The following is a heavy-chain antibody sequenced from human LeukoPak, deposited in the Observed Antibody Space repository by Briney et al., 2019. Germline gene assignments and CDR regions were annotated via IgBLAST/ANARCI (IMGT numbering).Heavy chain of an antibody. J-gene: IGHJ4*02. V-gene: IGHV3-20*04. CDR3: ARESSSGSWYYFDY. D-gene: IGHD6-19*01. CDR1: GFTFDDYG. Sequence: PGGSLRLSCAASGFTFDDYGMSWVRQAPGKGLEWVSGINWNGGSTGYADSVKGRFTISRDNAKNSLYLQMNGLRADDTALYYCARESSSGSWYYFDYWGQGTLVTVSS. CDR2: INWNGGST.